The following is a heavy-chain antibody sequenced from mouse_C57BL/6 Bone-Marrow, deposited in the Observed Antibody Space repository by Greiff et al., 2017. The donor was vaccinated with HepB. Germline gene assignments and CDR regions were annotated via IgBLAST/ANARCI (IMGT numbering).Heavy chain of an antibody. CDR1: GFTFSDYY. CDR3: ARRLRYSNFYYAMDY. J-gene: IGHJ4*01. Sequence: EVMLVESGGGLVQPGGSLKLSCAASGFTFSDYYMYWVRQTPEKRLEWVAYISNGGGSTYYPDTVKGRFTISRDNAKNTLYLQMSRLKSEDTAMYYCARRLRYSNFYYAMDYWGQGTSVTVSS. CDR2: ISNGGGST. D-gene: IGHD2-5*01. V-gene: IGHV5-12*01.